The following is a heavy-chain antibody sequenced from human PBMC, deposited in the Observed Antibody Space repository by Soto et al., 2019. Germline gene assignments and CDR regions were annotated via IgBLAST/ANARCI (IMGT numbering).Heavy chain of an antibody. J-gene: IGHJ6*02. CDR1: GFPLSTYG. CDR2: ITGTGGNT. Sequence: EVQLLESGGGLVQPGGSLRLSCAASGFPLSTYGMTWVRQAPGKGLEWVSAITGTGGNTYYVDSVKGRFTSSRENSKNMLYLQVNSLRGEDTAVYYCARIRGYWYGLDVWGQGTTVTVSS. CDR3: ARIRGYWYGLDV. V-gene: IGHV3-23*01.